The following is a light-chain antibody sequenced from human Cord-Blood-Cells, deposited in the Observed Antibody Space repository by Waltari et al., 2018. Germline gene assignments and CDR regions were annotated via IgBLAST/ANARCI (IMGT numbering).Light chain of an antibody. Sequence: QSALTQPASVSGSPVQSITISCTGPSSDVGGYNYVSWYQQHPGKAPKLMIYDVSNRPSGVSNRFSGSKSGNTASLTISGLQAEDEADYYCSSYTSSSTVFGGGTKLTVL. CDR2: DVS. CDR1: SSDVGGYNY. CDR3: SSYTSSSTV. V-gene: IGLV2-14*01. J-gene: IGLJ2*01.